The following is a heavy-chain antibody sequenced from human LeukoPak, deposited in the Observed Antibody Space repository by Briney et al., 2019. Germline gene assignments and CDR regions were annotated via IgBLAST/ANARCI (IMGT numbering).Heavy chain of an antibody. V-gene: IGHV3-7*03. J-gene: IGHJ3*02. CDR1: GFTFSSYW. Sequence: PGGSLRLSCAASGFTFSSYWMSWVRQAPGKGLEWVANIKQDGSEKYYVDSVKGRFTISRDNAKNSLYLQMNSLRAEDTALYYCARDRDSSGYSNDAFDIWGQGTMVTVSS. CDR3: ARDRDSSGYSNDAFDI. D-gene: IGHD3-22*01. CDR2: IKQDGSEK.